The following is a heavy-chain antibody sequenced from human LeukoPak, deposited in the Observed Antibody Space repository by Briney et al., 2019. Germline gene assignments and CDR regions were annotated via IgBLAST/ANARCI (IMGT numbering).Heavy chain of an antibody. CDR3: TTAIAAAGPADFDY. D-gene: IGHD6-13*01. CDR2: IRNKANHYTT. V-gene: IGHV3-72*01. CDR1: GFTVSSKY. Sequence: PGGSLRLSCAASGFTVSSKYMNWVRQAPGKGLEWVGRIRNKANHYTTEYAASAKGRFSISRDDSKNTLYLQMNSLKTEDTAVYYCTTAIAAAGPADFDYWGQGTLVTVSS. J-gene: IGHJ4*02.